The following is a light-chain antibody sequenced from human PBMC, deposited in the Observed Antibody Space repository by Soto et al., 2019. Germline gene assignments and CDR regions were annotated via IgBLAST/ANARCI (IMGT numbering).Light chain of an antibody. CDR1: NSNIGTNT. V-gene: IGLV1-44*01. CDR2: TNN. J-gene: IGLJ1*01. CDR3: AAWNDSLGAYV. Sequence: VLTQPPSASATPGQRVTISCSGSNSNIGTNTVNWYQQLPGTAPRLLIYTNNQRPSGVPQRFSGSKTGTSASLAIGGLQSEDGADYYCAAWNDSLGAYVFGTGTKVTVL.